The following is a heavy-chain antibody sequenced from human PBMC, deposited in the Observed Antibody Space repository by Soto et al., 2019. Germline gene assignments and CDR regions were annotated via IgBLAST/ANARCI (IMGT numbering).Heavy chain of an antibody. J-gene: IGHJ5*02. CDR1: GGWVSSYY. Sequence: SETLSLTGTVSGGWVSSYYWRGIRQPPGKGLEWIGYIYYRGTTNYNPSLKSRVTISVDTSKNQFPLKLSSVTAADTAVYYCARYSGRYSYNWFDPWGQGTLVPVSS. V-gene: IGHV4-59*02. D-gene: IGHD1-26*01. CDR3: ARYSGRYSYNWFDP. CDR2: IYYRGTT.